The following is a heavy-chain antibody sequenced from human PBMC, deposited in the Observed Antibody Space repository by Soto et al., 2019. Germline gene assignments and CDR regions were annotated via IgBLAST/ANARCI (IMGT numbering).Heavy chain of an antibody. V-gene: IGHV2-70*11. D-gene: IGHD6-13*01. Sequence: SGPTLVNPTQTLTLTCTFSGFSLSTSGMCVSWIRQPPGKALEWLARIDWDDDKYYSTSLKTRLTISKDTSKNQVVLTMTNMDPVDTATYYCARVLIAAAGREPYYSYDGMDVWGQGTTVTVSS. J-gene: IGHJ6*02. CDR2: IDWDDDK. CDR1: GFSLSTSGMC. CDR3: ARVLIAAAGREPYYSYDGMDV.